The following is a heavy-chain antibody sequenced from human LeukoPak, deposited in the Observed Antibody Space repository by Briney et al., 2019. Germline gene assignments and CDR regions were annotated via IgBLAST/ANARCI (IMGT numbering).Heavy chain of an antibody. CDR2: IYYSGST. CDR3: ARVGYSYGNAP. J-gene: IGHJ5*02. CDR1: GGSISSYY. Sequence: SETLSLTCTVSGGSISSYYWSWIRQPPGKGLEWIGYIYYSGSTNYNPSLKSRVTISVDTSKNQFSLKLSSVTAADTAVYYCARVGYSYGNAPWSQGTLVTVSS. V-gene: IGHV4-59*01. D-gene: IGHD5-18*01.